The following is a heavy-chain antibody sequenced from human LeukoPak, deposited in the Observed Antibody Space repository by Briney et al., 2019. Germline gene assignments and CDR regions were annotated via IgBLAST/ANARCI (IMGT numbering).Heavy chain of an antibody. CDR2: IYYSGST. V-gene: IGHV4-59*01. D-gene: IGHD1-26*01. CDR1: GGSISSYY. Sequence: PSETVSLTCTVSGGSISSYYWSWIRQPPGKGLEWIGYIYYSGSTNYNPSLKSRVTISVDTSKNQFSLKLSSVTAADTAVYYCARSLWEPDVWGQGTTVTVSS. J-gene: IGHJ6*02. CDR3: ARSLWEPDV.